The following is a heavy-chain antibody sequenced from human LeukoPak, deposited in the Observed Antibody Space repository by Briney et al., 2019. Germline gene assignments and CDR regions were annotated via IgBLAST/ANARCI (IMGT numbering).Heavy chain of an antibody. CDR1: GFTFSSYE. Sequence: GGSLRLSCAASGFTFSSYEMNWVRQAPGKGLEWVSYISSSGSTIYYADSVKGRFTISRDNAKNSLYLQMNSLRVEDTAVYYCARGNWAKDGYFDYWGQGTLVTVSS. CDR3: ARGNWAKDGYFDY. D-gene: IGHD7-27*01. CDR2: ISSSGSTI. J-gene: IGHJ4*02. V-gene: IGHV3-48*03.